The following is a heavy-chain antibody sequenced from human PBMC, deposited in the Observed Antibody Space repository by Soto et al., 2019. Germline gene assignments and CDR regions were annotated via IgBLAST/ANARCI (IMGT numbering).Heavy chain of an antibody. D-gene: IGHD5-18*01. J-gene: IGHJ4*02. CDR2: IYYSGST. Sequence: SETLSLTCTVSGGSISSYFWSWVRQPPGKGLEWIGYIYYSGSTNYNPSLKSRVTISVDTSKNQFSLKLSSVTAADTAVYYCARAGTAMVSVDSWGQGTLVPVSS. V-gene: IGHV4-59*01. CDR1: GGSISSYF. CDR3: ARAGTAMVSVDS.